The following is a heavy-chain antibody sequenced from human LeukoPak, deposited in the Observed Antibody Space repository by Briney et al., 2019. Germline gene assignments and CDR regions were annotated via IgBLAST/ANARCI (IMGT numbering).Heavy chain of an antibody. CDR2: INHSGST. CDR3: ARVRYSSSWYWFDP. Sequence: SETLSLTCAVYGGSFSGYYWSWIRQPPGKGLEWIGEINHSGSTNYNPSLKSRVTISVDTSKNRFSLKLSSVTAADTAVYYCARVRYSSSWYWFDPWGQGTLVTVSS. CDR1: GGSFSGYY. J-gene: IGHJ5*02. D-gene: IGHD6-13*01. V-gene: IGHV4-34*01.